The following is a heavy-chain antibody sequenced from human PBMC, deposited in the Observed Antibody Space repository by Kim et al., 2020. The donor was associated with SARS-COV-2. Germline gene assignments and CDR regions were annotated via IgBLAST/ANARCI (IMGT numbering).Heavy chain of an antibody. CDR3: ARALYDFWSGYPEDYYYGMDV. CDR1: GFTFSSYW. Sequence: GGSLRLFCAASGFTFSSYWMSWVRQAPGKGLEWVANIKQDGSEKYYVDSVKGRFTISRDNAKNSLYLQMNSLRAEDTAVYYCARALYDFWSGYPEDYYYGMDVWGQGTTVTVSS. D-gene: IGHD3-3*01. J-gene: IGHJ6*02. V-gene: IGHV3-7*01. CDR2: IKQDGSEK.